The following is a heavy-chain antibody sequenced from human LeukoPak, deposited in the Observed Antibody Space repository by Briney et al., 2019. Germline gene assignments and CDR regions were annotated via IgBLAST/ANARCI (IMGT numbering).Heavy chain of an antibody. V-gene: IGHV4-38-2*02. CDR2: IYHSGST. CDR1: GYSISSGYY. D-gene: IGHD6-19*01. CDR3: ARGVYSSGWYRVGALDY. J-gene: IGHJ4*02. Sequence: PSETLSLTCTVSGYSISSGYYWGWIRQPPGKGLEWIGSIYHSGSTYYNPSLKSRVTISVDTSKNQFSLKLSSVTAADTAVYYCARGVYSSGWYRVGALDYWGQGTLVTVSS.